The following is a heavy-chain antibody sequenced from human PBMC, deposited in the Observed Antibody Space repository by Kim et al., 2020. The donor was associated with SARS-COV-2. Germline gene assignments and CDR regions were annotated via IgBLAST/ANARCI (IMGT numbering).Heavy chain of an antibody. CDR3: TKSIAAAAYI. D-gene: IGHD6-13*01. V-gene: IGHV3-15*01. Sequence: GGSLRLSCAASGFTFNKAWMSWVRQAPGKGLEWVGRIKSKTDGGTTDYAAPVKGRFTISRDDSKNTLYLQMNSLKTEDTAVYYCTKSIAAAAYIWGHGTLVTVSS. J-gene: IGHJ4*01. CDR2: IKSKTDGGTT. CDR1: GFTFNKAW.